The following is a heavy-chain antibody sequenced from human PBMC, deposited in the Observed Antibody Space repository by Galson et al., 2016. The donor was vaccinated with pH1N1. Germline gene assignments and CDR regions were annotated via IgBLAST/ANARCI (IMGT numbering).Heavy chain of an antibody. CDR3: VRDLGRLRDF. Sequence: SVKVSCKASGYTFTRYYFHWVRQAPGQGLEWMGVIDPTNGGTTFAQKFQDLVTMTRDTSTNTVYMGVSGLKSDDTAVYYCVRDLGRLRDFWGQGTLVTVSS. CDR1: GYTFTRYY. D-gene: IGHD7-27*01. V-gene: IGHV1-46*03. CDR2: IDPTNGGT. J-gene: IGHJ4*02.